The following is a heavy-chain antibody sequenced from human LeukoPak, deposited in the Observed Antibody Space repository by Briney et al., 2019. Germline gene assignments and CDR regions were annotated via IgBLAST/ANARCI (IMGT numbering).Heavy chain of an antibody. CDR1: GFTFSSYV. CDR2: ISGSGAKT. D-gene: IGHD2-21*02. Sequence: GGSLRLSCAASGFTFSSYVMSWVRQAPGKGLEWVSVISGSGAKTDYADSVNGRFSISRDNSKNTLYLQMNSLRAEDTAVYYCVKSPGGYCGVDCYLESPSYFDYWGQGTLVTVSS. V-gene: IGHV3-23*01. CDR3: VKSPGGYCGVDCYLESPSYFDY. J-gene: IGHJ4*02.